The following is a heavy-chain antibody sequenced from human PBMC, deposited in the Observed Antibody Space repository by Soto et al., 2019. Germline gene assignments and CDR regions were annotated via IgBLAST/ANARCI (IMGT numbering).Heavy chain of an antibody. CDR1: GFTFSNYS. D-gene: IGHD3-16*01. J-gene: IGHJ4*02. CDR3: AKLWGGRDYIWGSSFDY. CDR2: ISGSGGST. V-gene: IGHV3-23*01. Sequence: PGGSLRLSCAASGFTFSNYSMSWVRQAPGKGLEWVSGISGSGGSTNYADSVKGRFTISRDDSKNTLNLQMNSLRADDTAVYYCAKLWGGRDYIWGSSFDYWGQGTLVTVSS.